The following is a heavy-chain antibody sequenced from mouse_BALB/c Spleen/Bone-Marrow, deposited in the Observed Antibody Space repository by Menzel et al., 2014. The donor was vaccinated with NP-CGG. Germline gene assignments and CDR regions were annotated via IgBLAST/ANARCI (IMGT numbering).Heavy chain of an antibody. V-gene: IGHV5-15*02. CDR1: GFTFSDYG. D-gene: IGHD1-1*01. J-gene: IGHJ1*01. CDR3: ARDQVYYYGSSYGYFDV. CDR2: ISNLAYSI. Sequence: EVHLVESGGGLVQPGGSRKLSCAASGFTFSDYGMAWVRQAPGKGPEWVAFISNLAYSIYYADTVTGRFTISRENAKNTLYLEMSSLRSDDTAMYYCARDQVYYYGSSYGYFDVWGAGTTVTVSS.